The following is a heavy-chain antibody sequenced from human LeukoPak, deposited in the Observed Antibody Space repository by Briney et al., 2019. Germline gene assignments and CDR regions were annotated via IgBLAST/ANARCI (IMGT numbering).Heavy chain of an antibody. V-gene: IGHV4-38-2*02. Sequence: WETLSLTCTVSGYSVSSGLFWGWIRQPPGKELEWVATIYHNGITYYNPSLKSRVTISVDTSKNQFSLKMNSVTAADTAVYYCTRGVALSDHGIIDSWGQGTLATV. J-gene: IGHJ4*02. CDR2: IYHNGIT. CDR1: GYSVSSGLF. CDR3: TRGVALSDHGIIDS. D-gene: IGHD1-1*01.